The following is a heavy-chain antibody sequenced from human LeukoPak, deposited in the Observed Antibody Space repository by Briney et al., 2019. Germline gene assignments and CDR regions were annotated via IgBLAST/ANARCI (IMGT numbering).Heavy chain of an antibody. CDR3: ARALHGGSYFLDY. CDR1: GGSFSGYF. V-gene: IGHV4-34*01. J-gene: IGHJ4*02. D-gene: IGHD1-26*01. CDR2: ISHSGST. Sequence: PSETLSLTCAVYGGSFSGYFWSYIRQPPGKGLEWLGEISHSGSTNYSPSLKSRVTISVGTSKNQFSLKLSSVTAADTAVYYCARALHGGSYFLDYWGQGTLVTVSS.